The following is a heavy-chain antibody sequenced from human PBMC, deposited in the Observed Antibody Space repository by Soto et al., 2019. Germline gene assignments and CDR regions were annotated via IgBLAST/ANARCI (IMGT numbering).Heavy chain of an antibody. V-gene: IGHV1-69*01. J-gene: IGHJ3*02. Sequence: QVQLVQSGAEVKKPGSSVKVSCKASGGTFSSYAISWVRQAPGQGLAWMGGIIPIFGTANYAQQFQGRLTITADESTRTAYMELRSLRSEDTAVYYCARFWESSSWYADAFDIWGQGTMVTVSS. D-gene: IGHD6-13*01. CDR1: GGTFSSYA. CDR2: IIPIFGTA. CDR3: ARFWESSSWYADAFDI.